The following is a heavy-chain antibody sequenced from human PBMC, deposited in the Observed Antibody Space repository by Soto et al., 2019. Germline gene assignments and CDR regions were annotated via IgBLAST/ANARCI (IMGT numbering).Heavy chain of an antibody. CDR3: AKEFEGFTDH. D-gene: IGHD3-16*01. V-gene: IGHV3-23*01. J-gene: IGHJ4*01. CDR2: ISGGDGDNT. Sequence: GSLRLSCAVSGFFFSNYAMTWVRQPPGKGLEWVSSISGGDGDNTYYADSVKGRFTVSRDNSKNTLYLQMTSLRDVDTDLYYCAKEFEGFTDHWGQGSLVTVSS. CDR1: GFFFSNYA.